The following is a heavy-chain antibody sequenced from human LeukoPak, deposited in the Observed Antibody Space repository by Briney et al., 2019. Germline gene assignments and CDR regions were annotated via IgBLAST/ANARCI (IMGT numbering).Heavy chain of an antibody. Sequence: KPSETLSLTCAVYGGSLSGYYWSWIRQPPGKGLEWIGEINHSGSTNYNPSLKSRVTISVDTSKNQFSLKLSSVTAADTAVYYCARTRRYFDWLPYGEYFQHWGQGTLVTVSS. CDR2: INHSGST. CDR1: GGSLSGYY. J-gene: IGHJ1*01. V-gene: IGHV4-34*01. CDR3: ARTRRYFDWLPYGEYFQH. D-gene: IGHD3-9*01.